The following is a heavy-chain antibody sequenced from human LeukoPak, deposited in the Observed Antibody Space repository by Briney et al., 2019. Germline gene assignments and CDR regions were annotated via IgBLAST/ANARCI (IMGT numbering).Heavy chain of an antibody. CDR1: GGSISSSNW. D-gene: IGHD1-26*01. CDR2: IYHSGST. Sequence: TSGTLSLTCAVSGGSISSSNWWSWVRQPPGKGLEWIGEIYHSGSTNYNPSLKSRVTISVDKSKNQFSLKLSSVTAADTAVYYCASRDGWSGSYHGFDPWGQGTLVTVSS. J-gene: IGHJ5*02. V-gene: IGHV4-4*02. CDR3: ASRDGWSGSYHGFDP.